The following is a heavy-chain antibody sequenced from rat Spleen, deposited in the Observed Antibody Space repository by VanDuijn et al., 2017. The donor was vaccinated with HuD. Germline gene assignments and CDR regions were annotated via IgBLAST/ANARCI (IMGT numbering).Heavy chain of an antibody. CDR3: TRDLYFDY. J-gene: IGHJ2*01. V-gene: IGHV5-25*01. CDR2: ISTGGRNT. Sequence: EVQLVESGGGLVQPGRSMKLSCAASGFTFSNYYMAWVRQAPTKGLEWVASISTGGRNTYYRDSVKGRLTISRDNAKSTLYLQMNSLRSEDTATYYCTRDLYFDYWGQGVMVTVSS. CDR1: GFTFSNYY.